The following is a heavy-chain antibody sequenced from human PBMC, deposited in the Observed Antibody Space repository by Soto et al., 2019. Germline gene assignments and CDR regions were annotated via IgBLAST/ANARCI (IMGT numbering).Heavy chain of an antibody. CDR2: IDPSDSYT. CDR3: ARLNRSSGWYRYYYYYGMDV. Sequence: GESLKISCKGSGYSFTSYWISWVRQMPGKGLEWMGRIDPSDSYTNYSPSFQGHVTISADKSISTAYLQWSSLKASDTAMYYCARLNRSSGWYRYYYYYGMDVWGQGTTVTAP. D-gene: IGHD6-19*01. CDR1: GYSFTSYW. V-gene: IGHV5-10-1*01. J-gene: IGHJ6*02.